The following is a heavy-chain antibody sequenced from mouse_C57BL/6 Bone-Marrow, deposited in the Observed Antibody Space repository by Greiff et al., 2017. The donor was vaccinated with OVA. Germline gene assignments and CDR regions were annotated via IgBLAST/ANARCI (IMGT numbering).Heavy chain of an antibody. CDR2: IWTGGGT. Sequence: VKLVESGPGLVAPSQSLSITCTVSGFSLTSYAISWVRQPPGKGLEWLGVIWTGGGTNYNSALKSRLSTSKDNSKSQVFLKMNSLQTDDTARYYCARNGPKLSFYFDYWGQGTTLTVSS. CDR3: ARNGPKLSFYFDY. J-gene: IGHJ2*01. D-gene: IGHD1-1*02. V-gene: IGHV2-9-1*01. CDR1: GFSLTSYA.